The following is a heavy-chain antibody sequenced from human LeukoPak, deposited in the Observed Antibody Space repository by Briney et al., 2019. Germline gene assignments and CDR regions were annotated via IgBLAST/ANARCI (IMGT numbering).Heavy chain of an antibody. V-gene: IGHV6-1*01. CDR3: ARERASQQLVLPFDY. J-gene: IGHJ4*02. Sequence: PSQTLSLTCAISGDSVSSNSAAWNWIRRSPSRGLEWLGRTYYRSKWYNDYAVSVKSRITINPDTSKNQFSLQLNSVTPEDTAVYYCARERASQQLVLPFDYWGQGTLVTVSS. CDR1: GDSVSSNSAA. D-gene: IGHD6-13*01. CDR2: TYYRSKWYN.